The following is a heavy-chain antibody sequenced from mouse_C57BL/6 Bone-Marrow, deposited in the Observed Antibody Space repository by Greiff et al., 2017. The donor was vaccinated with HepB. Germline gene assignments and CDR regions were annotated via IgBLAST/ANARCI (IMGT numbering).Heavy chain of an antibody. CDR1: GYTFTSYG. V-gene: IGHV1-81*01. J-gene: IGHJ4*01. CDR3: ARLGLTVLYYAMDY. D-gene: IGHD4-1*01. CDR2: IYPRSGNT. Sequence: VQLQQSGAELARPGASVKLSCKASGYTFTSYGISWVKQRTGQGLEWIGEIYPRSGNTYYNEKFKGKATLTADKSSSTAYMELRSLTSEDSAVYFCARLGLTVLYYAMDYWGQGTSVTVSS.